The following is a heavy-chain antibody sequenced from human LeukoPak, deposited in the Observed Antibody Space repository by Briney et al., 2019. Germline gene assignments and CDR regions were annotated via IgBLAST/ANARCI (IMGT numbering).Heavy chain of an antibody. D-gene: IGHD6-13*01. J-gene: IGHJ4*02. Sequence: PGGSLRLSCAASGFTFSRYDMQWVRQAPGKGLECVSGISRSGPTYYTDSVRGRFTISRDNSKNTLYLQMTSLRPDDTAVYYCARDSKGSSWTHFDYWGQGTLVTVSS. CDR1: GFTFSRYD. V-gene: IGHV3-23*01. CDR2: ISRSGPT. CDR3: ARDSKGSSWTHFDY.